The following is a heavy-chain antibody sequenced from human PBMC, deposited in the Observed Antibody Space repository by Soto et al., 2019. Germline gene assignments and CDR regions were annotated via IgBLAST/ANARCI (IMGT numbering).Heavy chain of an antibody. D-gene: IGHD6-13*01. V-gene: IGHV1-18*01. CDR1: GYTFSDYG. J-gene: IGHJ1*01. CDR3: ARERDASSWSSAEYIQH. Sequence: ASVKVSCKASGYTFSDYGIHWVRQAPGQGLEWMGWISGYNGNTNYAQKVQGRVTMTADTSTRTAYMELRSLRSDDTAVYYCARERDASSWSSAEYIQHWGQGTLVTVSS. CDR2: ISGYNGNT.